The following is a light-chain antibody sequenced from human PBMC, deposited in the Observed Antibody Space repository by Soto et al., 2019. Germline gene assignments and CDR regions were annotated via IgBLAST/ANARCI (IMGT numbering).Light chain of an antibody. J-gene: IGKJ2*01. CDR1: QGIRND. V-gene: IGKV1-17*01. Sequence: DIQMTQSPSSLSASVGDRVTITCRVSQGIRNDLGWYQQEPGKAPKRLIYAASSLQGGVPSRSSGSGSGTEFTLTTRRPQPEDFATYYCLQHNSYHPDTFGQGTKLEIK. CDR2: AAS. CDR3: LQHNSYHPDT.